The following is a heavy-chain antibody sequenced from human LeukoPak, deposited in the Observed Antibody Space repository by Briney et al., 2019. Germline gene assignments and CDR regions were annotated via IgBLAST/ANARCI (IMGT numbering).Heavy chain of an antibody. CDR3: ARECYDILTGCFDY. CDR2: INTNTGNP. CDR1: GYIFTSYA. D-gene: IGHD3-9*01. V-gene: IGHV7-4-1*02. J-gene: IGHJ4*02. Sequence: ASVNVSCKASGYIFTSYAMNWVRQAPGQGLEWMGWINTNTGNPTYAQGFTGRFVFSLDTSVSTAYLQISSLKAEDTAVYYCARECYDILTGCFDYWGQGTLVTVSS.